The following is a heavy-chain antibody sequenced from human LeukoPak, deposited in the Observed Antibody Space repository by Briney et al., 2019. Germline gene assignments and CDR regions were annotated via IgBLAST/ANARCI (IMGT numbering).Heavy chain of an antibody. CDR2: INPNSGGT. J-gene: IGHJ4*02. V-gene: IGHV1-2*02. CDR1: GYTFTGYY. D-gene: IGHD3-16*02. CDR3: ACAAADINKQLYLGSDY. Sequence: ASVTVSCKASGYTFTGYYMHWVRQAPGQGLEWMGWINPNSGGTNYAQKFQGRVTMTRDTSISTAYMELSRLRSDDTAVYYCACAAADINKQLYLGSDYWGQGTLVTVSS.